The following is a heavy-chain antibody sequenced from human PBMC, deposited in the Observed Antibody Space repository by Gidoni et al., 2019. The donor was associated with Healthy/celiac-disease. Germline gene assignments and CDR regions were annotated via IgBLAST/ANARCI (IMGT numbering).Heavy chain of an antibody. J-gene: IGHJ4*02. CDR1: GGSFSGYY. CDR3: ARIKKSSSSVLGDY. Sequence: QVQLQQWCAGLLKPSETLSLTCAVYGGSFSGYYWSWIRQPPGKGLEWIGEITHSGSTNHNPSLKSRVTISVDTSKNQFSLKLSSVTAADTAVYYCARIKKSSSSVLGDYWGQGTLVTVSS. D-gene: IGHD6-6*01. CDR2: ITHSGST. V-gene: IGHV4-34*01.